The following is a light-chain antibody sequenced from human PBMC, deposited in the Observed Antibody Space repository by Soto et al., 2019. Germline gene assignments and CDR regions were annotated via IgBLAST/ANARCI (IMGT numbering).Light chain of an antibody. CDR2: DAS. V-gene: IGKV3-11*01. CDR1: QSVSSY. Sequence: ESVLTPSSALLFLSLGKSPTLSCRAGQSVSSYFAWFRLGPGQAPRLVMYDASDRGTGSPARISRRGSGTDFTLTISSLEPEDFAVYYRQPRTNGPTLTSGGGPNVEIK. J-gene: IGKJ4*01. CDR3: QPRTNGPTLT.